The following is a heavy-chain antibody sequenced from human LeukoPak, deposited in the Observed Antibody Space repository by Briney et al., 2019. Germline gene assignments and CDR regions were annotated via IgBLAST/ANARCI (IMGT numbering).Heavy chain of an antibody. D-gene: IGHD1-14*01. CDR3: AKDTKPLPEGGRGVFDY. Sequence: PGRSLRLSCAASGFTFSSYAMHWVRQAPGKGLEWVSGISGSGVGTNYADSVKGRFTISRDNSKNTLYLQMNSLRAEDAAVYYCAKDTKPLPEGGRGVFDYWGQGTLVTVSS. V-gene: IGHV3-23*01. CDR1: GFTFSSYA. CDR2: ISGSGVGT. J-gene: IGHJ4*02.